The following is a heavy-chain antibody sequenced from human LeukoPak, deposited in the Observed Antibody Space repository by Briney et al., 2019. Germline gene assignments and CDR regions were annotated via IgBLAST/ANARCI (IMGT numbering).Heavy chain of an antibody. V-gene: IGHV1-69*05. CDR1: GGTFSSYA. Sequence: SVKLSCKASGGTFSSYAISWVRQAPGPGLEWMGRIIPIFGTANYAQKFQGRVTITTDESTSTAYMELSSLRSEDTAVYYCARDYYRGNLPLDYWGQGTLVTVSS. D-gene: IGHD4/OR15-4a*01. CDR2: IIPIFGTA. J-gene: IGHJ4*02. CDR3: ARDYYRGNLPLDY.